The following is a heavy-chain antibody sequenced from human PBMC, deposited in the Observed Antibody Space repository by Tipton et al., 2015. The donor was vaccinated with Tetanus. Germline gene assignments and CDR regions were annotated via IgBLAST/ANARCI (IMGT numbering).Heavy chain of an antibody. CDR3: ARRLVQNWFDP. D-gene: IGHD4-11*01. CDR2: IYYTGNT. CDR1: GGSIRSSGYY. V-gene: IGHV4-31*02. J-gene: IGHJ5*02. Sequence: LRLSCTVSGGSIRSSGYYWTWIRQHPERGLEWLGYIYYTGNTYYNPSLKSRVTISVDTSKNQFSLKLTSLTAADTAVYYCARRLVQNWFDPWGQGTLVTVSS.